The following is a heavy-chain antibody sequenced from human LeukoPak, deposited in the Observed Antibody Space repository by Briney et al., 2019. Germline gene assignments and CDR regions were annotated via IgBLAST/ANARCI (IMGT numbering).Heavy chain of an antibody. CDR3: TTVHDYGDYFDY. CDR2: IKSKTDGGTT. V-gene: IGHV3-15*01. CDR1: GFTFSNAW. J-gene: IGHJ4*02. D-gene: IGHD4-17*01. Sequence: GGSLRLSCAASGFTFSNAWMSWVRQAPGKGLEWVGRIKSKTDGGTTDYAAPVKGRFTISRDDSKNTLYLQMNSLKTEVTAVYYCTTVHDYGDYFDYWGQGTLVTVSS.